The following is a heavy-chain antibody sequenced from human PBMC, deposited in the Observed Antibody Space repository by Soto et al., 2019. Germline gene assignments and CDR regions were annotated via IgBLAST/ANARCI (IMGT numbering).Heavy chain of an antibody. V-gene: IGHV1-18*04. J-gene: IGHJ4*02. D-gene: IGHD6-19*01. CDR3: ARDLYSSGPGEVDY. CDR2: ISAYNGNT. CDR1: GYTFTSYG. Sequence: ASVKVSCKASGYTFTSYGISWVRQAPGQGLEWMGWISAYNGNTNYAQKLQGRVTMTTDTSTSTAYMELRGLRSDDTAVYYCARDLYSSGPGEVDYWGQGTLVTVSS.